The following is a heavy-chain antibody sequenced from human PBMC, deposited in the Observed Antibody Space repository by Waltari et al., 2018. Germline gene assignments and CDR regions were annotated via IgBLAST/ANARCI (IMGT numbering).Heavy chain of an antibody. CDR3: ATGFSSWYSSDYYYMDV. CDR2: VDPEDGET. Sequence: EVQLVQSGAEVKKPGATVKISCKVSGYTFTDYYMHWVQQAPGKGLEWMGLVDPEDGETIYAEKFHGRVTITADTATDTAYMELSSLRSEDTAVYYCATGFSSWYSSDYYYMDVWGKGTTVTVSS. D-gene: IGHD6-13*01. CDR1: GYTFTDYY. V-gene: IGHV1-69-2*01. J-gene: IGHJ6*03.